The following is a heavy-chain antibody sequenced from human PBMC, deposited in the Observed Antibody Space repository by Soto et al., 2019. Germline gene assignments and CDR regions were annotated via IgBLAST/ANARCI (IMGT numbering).Heavy chain of an antibody. CDR1: GFTFGDYA. CDR3: TRDQYSGYEYYMDV. CDR2: IRSKAYGGTT. Sequence: EVQLVESGGGLVQPGRSLRLSCTASGFTFGDYAMSWFRQAPGKGLEWVGFIRSKAYGGTTEYAASVKGRFTISRDDSKSIAYLRMNSLKTEDTAVYYCTRDQYSGYEYYMDVWGKGTTVTVSS. J-gene: IGHJ6*03. D-gene: IGHD5-12*01. V-gene: IGHV3-49*03.